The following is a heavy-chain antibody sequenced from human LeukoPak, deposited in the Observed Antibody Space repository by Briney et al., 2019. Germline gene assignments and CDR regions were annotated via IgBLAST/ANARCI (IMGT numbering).Heavy chain of an antibody. CDR2: ISYDGSNK. Sequence: GGSLRLSCAASGFTFSSYGMHWVRQAPGKGLEWVAVISYDGSNKYYADSVKGRFTISRDNSKNTLYLQMNSLRSEDTAVYYCARGSGKENWFDPWGQGTLVTVSS. D-gene: IGHD3-10*01. V-gene: IGHV3-30*03. J-gene: IGHJ5*02. CDR3: ARGSGKENWFDP. CDR1: GFTFSSYG.